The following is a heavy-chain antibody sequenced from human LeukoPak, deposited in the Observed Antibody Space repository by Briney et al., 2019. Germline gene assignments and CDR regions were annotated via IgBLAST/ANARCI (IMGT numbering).Heavy chain of an antibody. J-gene: IGHJ4*02. CDR2: ISYDGSNK. D-gene: IGHD5-18*01. V-gene: IGHV3-30*18. CDR1: GFTFSSYG. Sequence: PGGSLRLSCAASGFTFSSYGMHWVRQAPGKGLEWVAVISYDGSNKYYADSVKGRFTISRDNSKNTLYLQMNSLRAEDTAVYYCAKDSGGVGSRHTAMVTLLDYWGQGTLVTVSS. CDR3: AKDSGGVGSRHTAMVTLLDY.